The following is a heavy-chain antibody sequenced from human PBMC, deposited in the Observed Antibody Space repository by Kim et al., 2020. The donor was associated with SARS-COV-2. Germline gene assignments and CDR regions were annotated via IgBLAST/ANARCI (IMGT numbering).Heavy chain of an antibody. CDR2: IVVGSGNT. CDR3: AARSNYYDSSGYYLNYDAFDV. V-gene: IGHV1-58*01. J-gene: IGHJ3*01. D-gene: IGHD3-22*01. CDR1: GFTFTSSA. Sequence: SVKVSCKASGFTFTSSAVQWVRQARGQRLEWIGWIVVGSGNTNYAQKFQERVTITRDMSTSTAYMELSSLRSEDTAVYYCAARSNYYDSSGYYLNYDAFDVWGQGTMVTVSS.